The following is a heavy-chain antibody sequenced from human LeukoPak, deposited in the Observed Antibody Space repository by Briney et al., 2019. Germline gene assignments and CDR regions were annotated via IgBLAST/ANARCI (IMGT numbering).Heavy chain of an antibody. J-gene: IGHJ4*02. CDR3: ARGIRYYYGSGSYEFFDY. D-gene: IGHD3-10*01. Sequence: SETLSLTCTVSGCSISSGDYYWSWIRQPPGKGLEWIGYIYYSGSTYYNPSLKSRVTISVDTSKNQFSLKLSPVTAADTAVYYCARGIRYYYGSGSYEFFDYWGQGTLVTVSS. V-gene: IGHV4-30-4*01. CDR1: GCSISSGDYY. CDR2: IYYSGST.